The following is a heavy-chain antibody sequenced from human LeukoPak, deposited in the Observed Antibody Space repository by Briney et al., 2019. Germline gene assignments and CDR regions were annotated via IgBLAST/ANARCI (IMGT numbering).Heavy chain of an antibody. D-gene: IGHD1-26*01. J-gene: IGHJ5*02. Sequence: GASVKVSCKASGYTFTGYYMHWVRQAPGQGLEWMGWINPNSDGTNYAQKFQGRVTMTRDTSMSTAYMELSRLRSDDTAVYYCARSGSYLTNWFDPWGQGTLVTVSS. CDR1: GYTFTGYY. V-gene: IGHV1-2*02. CDR2: INPNSDGT. CDR3: ARSGSYLTNWFDP.